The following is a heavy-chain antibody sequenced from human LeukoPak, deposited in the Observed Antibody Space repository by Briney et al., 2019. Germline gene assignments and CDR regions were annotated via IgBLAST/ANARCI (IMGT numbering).Heavy chain of an antibody. D-gene: IGHD6-19*01. CDR2: IYSGGST. CDR3: ARVVKLWLALDY. CDR1: GFTFGNYA. Sequence: GGSLRLSCEASGFTFGNYAMKWVRQAPGKGLEWVSVIYSGGSTYYADSVKGRFTISRDNSKDTLYLQMNSLRAEDTAVYYCARVVKLWLALDYWGQGTLVTVSS. V-gene: IGHV3-53*01. J-gene: IGHJ4*02.